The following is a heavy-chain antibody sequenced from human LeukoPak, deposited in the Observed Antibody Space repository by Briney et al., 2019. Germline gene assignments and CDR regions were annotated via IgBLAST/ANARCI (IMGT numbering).Heavy chain of an antibody. CDR3: AKDGFGSGWYNYFHY. CDR1: GFTFDDYA. J-gene: IGHJ4*02. V-gene: IGHV3-9*01. Sequence: GGALRLSGAVSGFTFDDYAMHWVRRARGKGLEWVSGISWNSGSIGWADSVKGRFAISRDNAKNSVYLQMNGLRPEDTALYYCAKDGFGSGWYNYFHYWGQGTLVTVSS. D-gene: IGHD6-19*01. CDR2: ISWNSGSI.